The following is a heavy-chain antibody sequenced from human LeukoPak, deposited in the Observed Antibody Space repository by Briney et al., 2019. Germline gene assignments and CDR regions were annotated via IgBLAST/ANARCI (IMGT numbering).Heavy chain of an antibody. CDR2: IIPILGIA. V-gene: IGHV1-69*04. CDR1: GGTFSSYA. D-gene: IGHD6-19*01. CDR3: ARDIAVAGQEDY. Sequence: SVKVSCKASGGTFSSYAISWVRQAPGQGLEWMGRIIPILGIANYAQKFQGRVTITADISTSTAYMELSSLRSEDTAVYYCARDIAVAGQEDYWGQGTLVTVSS. J-gene: IGHJ4*02.